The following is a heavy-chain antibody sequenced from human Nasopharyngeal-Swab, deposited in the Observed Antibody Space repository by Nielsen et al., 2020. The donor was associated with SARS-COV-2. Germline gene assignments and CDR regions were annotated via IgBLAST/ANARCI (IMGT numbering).Heavy chain of an antibody. D-gene: IGHD5-12*01. Sequence: GEFLKISCSASGFIFKNYAMNWVRQAPGRGLEWVSAISGADDSTKYADSVKGRFTISRDNSKNTLDLQMNSLRAEDTAMYYCAKDRDSGDDSGEYYHYYGMDVWGQGTTVTVFS. CDR3: AKDRDSGDDSGEYYHYYGMDV. CDR1: GFIFKNYA. V-gene: IGHV3-23*01. CDR2: ISGADDST. J-gene: IGHJ6*02.